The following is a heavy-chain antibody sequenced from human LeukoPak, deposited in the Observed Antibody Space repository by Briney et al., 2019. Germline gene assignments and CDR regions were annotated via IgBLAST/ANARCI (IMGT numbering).Heavy chain of an antibody. J-gene: IGHJ2*01. CDR3: ARDRYCSSVSCELYWFFDL. Sequence: PSETLSLTCTVSGGSMSSGYYYWSWIRQPPGKGLEWIGYIYYSGSTYYNPSLKSRVTISVDTSKNQFSLKLSSVTAADTAVYYCARDRYCSSVSCELYWFFDLWGRGTLVTVSS. V-gene: IGHV4-30-4*08. CDR1: GGSMSSGYYY. D-gene: IGHD2-2*01. CDR2: IYYSGST.